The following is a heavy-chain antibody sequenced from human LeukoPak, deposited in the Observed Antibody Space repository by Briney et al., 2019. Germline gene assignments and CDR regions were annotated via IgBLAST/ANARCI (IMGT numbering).Heavy chain of an antibody. D-gene: IGHD3-22*01. Sequence: PSETLSLTCRVSGASISSHYWSWIRQPAGEGLEWVGRIYTSGSTNYNPSLESRVTISLDTSKNQFSLNLGSVTAADTAVYYCARGRYDGSGYFFFDFWGQGTLVTVSS. V-gene: IGHV4-4*07. CDR2: IYTSGST. CDR3: ARGRYDGSGYFFFDF. CDR1: GASISSHY. J-gene: IGHJ4*02.